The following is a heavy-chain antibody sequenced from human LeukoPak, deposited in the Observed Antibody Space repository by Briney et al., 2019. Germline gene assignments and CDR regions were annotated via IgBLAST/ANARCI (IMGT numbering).Heavy chain of an antibody. CDR2: ISGDSTYI. Sequence: GGPLRLSCAASGFTFASYSMNWVRQAPGKGLEWVSSISGDSTYIYNAGSVKGRFTISRDNAQASLYLQMISLRADDTAVYYCARVSGRLERQSDLDYWGQGTLVIVSS. V-gene: IGHV3-21*01. J-gene: IGHJ4*02. CDR1: GFTFASYS. CDR3: ARVSGRLERQSDLDY. D-gene: IGHD1-1*01.